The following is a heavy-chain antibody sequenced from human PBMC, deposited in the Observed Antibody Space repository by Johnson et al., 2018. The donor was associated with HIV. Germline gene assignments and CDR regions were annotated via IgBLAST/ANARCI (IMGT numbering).Heavy chain of an antibody. J-gene: IGHJ3*02. CDR1: GFTFSSYA. V-gene: IGHV3-30*14. D-gene: IGHD6-6*01. CDR3: ASGVTARAPLLI. CDR2: ISYDGTNT. Sequence: QVQLVESGGGVVQPGRSLRLSCATSGFTFSSYAMHWVRQAPGKGLEWVALISYDGTNTYYADSVRGRFTISRDNSRNTVSLQMIILRPKDTAMYYCASGVTARAPLLIWGQGTMVTVSS.